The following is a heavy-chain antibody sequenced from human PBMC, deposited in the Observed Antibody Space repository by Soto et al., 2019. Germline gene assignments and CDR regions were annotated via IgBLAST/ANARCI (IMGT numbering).Heavy chain of an antibody. V-gene: IGHV1-8*01. D-gene: IGHD2-15*01. CDR2: MNPNSGNT. J-gene: IGHJ4*02. Sequence: ASVKVSCKASGYTFTSYDIHWVRQATGQGLEWMGWMNPNSGNTGYAQKFQGRVTMTRNTSISTAYMELSSLRSEDTAVYYCTRGGPYGSGDSCGDFGYWAQGTLVTVSS. CDR1: GYTFTSYD. CDR3: TRGGPYGSGDSCGDFGY.